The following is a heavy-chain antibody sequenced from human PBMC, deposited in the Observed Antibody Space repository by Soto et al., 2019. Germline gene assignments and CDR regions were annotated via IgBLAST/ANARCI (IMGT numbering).Heavy chain of an antibody. J-gene: IGHJ5*02. CDR2: INPTEGRT. V-gene: IGHV1-46*01. CDR1: GYPFTSYH. CDR3: ASGRDISFGYNGFDP. D-gene: IGHD2-21*02. Sequence: QVQLVQSGAEMRKPGASLQLSCQTSGYPFTSYHVHWVRQAPGQGLEWLGVINPTEGRTRYSQKFQDRVHMTRDTSTSTVYMDLCSLRSEDTAIYVCASGRDISFGYNGFDPWGQGTVVTVSS.